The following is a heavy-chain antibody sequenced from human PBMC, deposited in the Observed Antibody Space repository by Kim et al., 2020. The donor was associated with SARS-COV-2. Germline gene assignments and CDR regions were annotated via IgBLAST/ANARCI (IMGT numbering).Heavy chain of an antibody. CDR3: ARVDAGGLGAFDI. D-gene: IGHD7-27*01. CDR2: IYYSGST. V-gene: IGHV4-61*01. CDR1: GGSVSSGSYY. J-gene: IGHJ3*02. Sequence: SETLSLTCTVSGGSVSSGSYYWSWIRQPPGMGLEWIGYIYYSGSTNDNPSLKSRVTISVDTSKNQFSLKLSSVTAADTAVYYCARVDAGGLGAFDIWGQGTMVTVSS.